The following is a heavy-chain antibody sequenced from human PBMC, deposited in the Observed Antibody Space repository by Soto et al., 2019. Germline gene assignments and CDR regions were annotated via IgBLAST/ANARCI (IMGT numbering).Heavy chain of an antibody. V-gene: IGHV3-30*18. Sequence: XGSLRLSFAASGFTFRTYGMHWVRQAPGKGLEWVAFISDDGSQKYYGDSVKGRFTISRDNSKNTLSLRMISLRTEDTSVYYCAKEAPGGWHFFDNWGQGTLVTVSS. CDR1: GFTFRTYG. D-gene: IGHD6-19*01. CDR3: AKEAPGGWHFFDN. J-gene: IGHJ4*02. CDR2: ISDDGSQK.